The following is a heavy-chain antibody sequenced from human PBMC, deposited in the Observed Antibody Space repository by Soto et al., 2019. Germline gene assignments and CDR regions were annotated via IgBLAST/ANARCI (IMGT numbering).Heavy chain of an antibody. CDR1: GFTFSSYA. CDR3: AKALYHWNRSVFSPFHP. Sequence: EVQLLESGGGLVQPGGSLRLSCAASGFTFSSYAMSWVRQAPGKGLEWVSAISGSGGSTYYADSVKGRFTISRDNSKNTVYQKIHTVGAEHTAVYYGAKALYHWNRSVFSPFHPGGKGTLVPVPS. V-gene: IGHV3-23*01. J-gene: IGHJ5*02. CDR2: ISGSGGST. D-gene: IGHD3-3*01.